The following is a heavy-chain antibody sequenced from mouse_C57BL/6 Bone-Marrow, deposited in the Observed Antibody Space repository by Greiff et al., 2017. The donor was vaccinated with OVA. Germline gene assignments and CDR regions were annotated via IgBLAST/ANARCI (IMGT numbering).Heavy chain of an antibody. Sequence: QVQLKQPGAELVRPGTSVKLSCKASGYTFTSYWMHWVKQRPGQGLEWIGVIDPSDSYTNYNQKFKGKATLTVDTSSSTAYMQLSSLTSEDSAVYYCARDAGKYGYAKDYYAMDYWGQGTSVTVSS. CDR1: GYTFTSYW. V-gene: IGHV1-59*01. D-gene: IGHD2-2*01. J-gene: IGHJ4*01. CDR3: ARDAGKYGYAKDYYAMDY. CDR2: IDPSDSYT.